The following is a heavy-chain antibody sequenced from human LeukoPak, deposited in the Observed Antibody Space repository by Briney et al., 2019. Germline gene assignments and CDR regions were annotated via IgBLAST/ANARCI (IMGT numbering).Heavy chain of an antibody. CDR3: ASPGLTGGDY. J-gene: IGHJ4*02. CDR1: GGSISSGGYY. D-gene: IGHD7-27*01. Sequence: SQTLSLTCTVSGGSISSGGYYWSWIRQHPGKGLEWIGCIYYSGSTYYNPSLKSRVTISVDTSKNQFSLKLSSVTAADTAVYYCASPGLTGGDYWGQGTLVTVSS. CDR2: IYYSGST. V-gene: IGHV4-31*03.